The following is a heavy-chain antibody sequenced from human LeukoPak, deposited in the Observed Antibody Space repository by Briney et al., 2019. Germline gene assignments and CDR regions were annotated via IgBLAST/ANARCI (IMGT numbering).Heavy chain of an antibody. CDR1: GFTVTSTY. Sequence: GGSLRLSCAASGFTVTSTYMSWVRQAPGKGLEWVSVIYSGGSPYYADSVKGRFTISRDISKNALYLQMNSLRGDDTAVYYCAGSAVTNLDSWGQGNLVTVSS. CDR2: IYSGGSP. D-gene: IGHD4-23*01. CDR3: AGSAVTNLDS. V-gene: IGHV3-66*01. J-gene: IGHJ4*02.